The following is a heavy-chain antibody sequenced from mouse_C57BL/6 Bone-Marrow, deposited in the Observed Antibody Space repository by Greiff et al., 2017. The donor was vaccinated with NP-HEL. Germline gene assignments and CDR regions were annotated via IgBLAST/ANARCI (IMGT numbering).Heavy chain of an antibody. CDR3: ARPAGYAMDY. D-gene: IGHD1-2*01. CDR1: GFTFSSYT. V-gene: IGHV5-9*01. J-gene: IGHJ4*01. Sequence: EVMLVESGGGLVKPGGSLKLSCAASGFTFSSYTMSWVRQTPEKRLEWVATISGGGGNTYYPDSVKGRFTISRDNAKNTLYLQMSSLKSEDTAMYYCARPAGYAMDYWGQGTSVTVSS. CDR2: ISGGGGNT.